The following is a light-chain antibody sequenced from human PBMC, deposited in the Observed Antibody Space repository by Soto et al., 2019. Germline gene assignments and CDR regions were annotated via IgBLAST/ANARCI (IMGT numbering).Light chain of an antibody. J-gene: IGKJ1*01. CDR1: QSVSAGY. CDR3: QQYINWT. Sequence: DIVLTQSPGTLSLSPGERATLSCRASQSVSAGYFAWYQQRPGQAPRLLIYETSSRTTGLPDRFSGSGSGTDFTLTISRLEPEDFAVYYCQQYINWTFGQGTKLEIK. CDR2: ETS. V-gene: IGKV3D-20*02.